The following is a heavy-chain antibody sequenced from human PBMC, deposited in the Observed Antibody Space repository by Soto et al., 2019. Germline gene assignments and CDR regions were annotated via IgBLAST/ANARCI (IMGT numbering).Heavy chain of an antibody. Sequence: SETLSLTCTFSVGSIISYYWSWIRQPPGKGLEWIGYIYYSGSTNYNPSLKSRVTISVDTSKNQFSLKLSSVTAADTAVYYCARAGAIAAADYWGQGTLVTVS. J-gene: IGHJ4*02. CDR1: VGSIISYY. V-gene: IGHV4-59*01. D-gene: IGHD6-13*01. CDR2: IYYSGST. CDR3: ARAGAIAAADY.